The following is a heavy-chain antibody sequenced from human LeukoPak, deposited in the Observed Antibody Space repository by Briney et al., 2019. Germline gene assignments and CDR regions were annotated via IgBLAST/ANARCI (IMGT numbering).Heavy chain of an antibody. CDR3: ARGGITIFGVVIPYNNWFDP. Sequence: PSETLSLTCAVSDDSISSSSYYWGWIRQRPEEGLEWIGSIYYSGTTYYNPSLKSRVTISVDTSKNQFSLKLSSVTAADTAVYYCARGGITIFGVVIPYNNWFDPWGQGTLVTVSS. CDR2: IYYSGTT. J-gene: IGHJ5*02. D-gene: IGHD3-3*01. V-gene: IGHV4-39*01. CDR1: DDSISSSSYY.